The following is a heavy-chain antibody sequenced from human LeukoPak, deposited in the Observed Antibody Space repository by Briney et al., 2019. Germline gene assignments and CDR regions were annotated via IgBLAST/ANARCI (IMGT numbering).Heavy chain of an antibody. CDR1: GFTFGSYE. Sequence: GGSLRLSCEDSGFTFGSYEMNWVRQAPGKGLEWIAYLSSSGSAFSYADSVKGRFTIARDNAKNSVYLEMNSLRADDTGVFYCARDVAYSAFDYWGQGTLVTVSS. CDR3: ARDVAYSAFDY. D-gene: IGHD2-21*01. J-gene: IGHJ4*02. CDR2: LSSSGSAF. V-gene: IGHV3-48*03.